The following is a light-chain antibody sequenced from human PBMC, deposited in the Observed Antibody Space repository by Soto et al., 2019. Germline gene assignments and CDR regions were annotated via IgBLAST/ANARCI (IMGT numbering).Light chain of an antibody. CDR3: QQYNKWPLT. CDR2: HAS. V-gene: IGKV3-15*01. J-gene: IGKJ4*01. Sequence: EIVMKQSPATLSVSPGERATLSCRASQSVSSNLAWYQQKPGQAPRLLIYHASTRATGIPARFSGSGSGTEVTLTISSLQSEDFAVYDWQQYNKWPLTFGGGTKVEIK. CDR1: QSVSSN.